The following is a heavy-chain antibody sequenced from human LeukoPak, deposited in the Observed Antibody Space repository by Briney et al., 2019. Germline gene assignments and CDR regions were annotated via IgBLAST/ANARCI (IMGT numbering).Heavy chain of an antibody. Sequence: PGGSLRLSCAASGFTFSSYTMNWVRQAPGKGLEWVSIISSGSSYIHYADSVKGRFTISRDNAKNSLYLQMNSLRAEDTAMYYCARGGDGYNSDLDYWGQGTLVTVSS. CDR3: ARGGDGYNSDLDY. D-gene: IGHD5-24*01. J-gene: IGHJ4*02. V-gene: IGHV3-21*01. CDR2: ISSGSSYI. CDR1: GFTFSSYT.